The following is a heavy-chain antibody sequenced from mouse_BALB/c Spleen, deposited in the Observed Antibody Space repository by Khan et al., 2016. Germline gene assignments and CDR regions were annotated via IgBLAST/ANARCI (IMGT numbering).Heavy chain of an antibody. CDR3: SSDYDGFAY. CDR2: IWGDGRT. Sequence: QVQLKESGPGLVAPSQSLSITCTVSGFSLTGYGVNWVRKPPGKGLEWLGKIWGDGRTDYNSALKSRVSISKDNSKSQVFLKMNSLQTDDTANYYWSSDYDGFAYWGQGTLVIVSA. D-gene: IGHD2-12*01. V-gene: IGHV2-6-7*01. CDR1: GFSLTGYG. J-gene: IGHJ3*01.